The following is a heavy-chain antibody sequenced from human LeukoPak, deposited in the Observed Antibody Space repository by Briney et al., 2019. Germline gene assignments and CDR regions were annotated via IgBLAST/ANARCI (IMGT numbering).Heavy chain of an antibody. V-gene: IGHV3-30-3*01. CDR2: IESDVTNK. Sequence: PGGSLRLSCAASGFAFSRHTMHWVRQAPGKGLEWVAVIESDVTNKYHADSEKGRFTISRDNSKNTLYLQMSSLRPEDTALYFCARQDISLDDWGQGTLVTVSS. D-gene: IGHD3-3*02. CDR1: GFAFSRHT. J-gene: IGHJ4*02. CDR3: ARQDISLDD.